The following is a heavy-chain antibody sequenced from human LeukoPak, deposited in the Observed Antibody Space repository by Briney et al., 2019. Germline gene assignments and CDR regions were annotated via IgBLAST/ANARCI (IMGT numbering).Heavy chain of an antibody. J-gene: IGHJ6*02. CDR3: ARAIYQLLSYYYYGMDV. CDR2: ISSSSSYI. Sequence: GGSLRLSCAASGFTFSSYSMNWVRQAPGKGLEWVSSISSSSSYIYYADSVKGRFTISRDNAKNSMYLQMNSLRAEDTAVYYCARAIYQLLSYYYYGMDVWGQGTTVTVSS. D-gene: IGHD2-2*01. CDR1: GFTFSSYS. V-gene: IGHV3-21*01.